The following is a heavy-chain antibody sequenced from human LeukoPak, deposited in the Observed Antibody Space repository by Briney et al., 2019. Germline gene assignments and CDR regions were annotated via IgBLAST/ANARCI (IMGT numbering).Heavy chain of an antibody. CDR2: ISYDGRNK. CDR1: RFTFSSYG. V-gene: IGHV3-30*18. CDR3: AKDLRGYRSAGLDHYGGMDV. D-gene: IGHD2-15*01. J-gene: IGHJ6*02. Sequence: GRSLRLSCAASRFTFSSYGMHWVRQAPGKGLEWVAVISYDGRNKYYADSVKGRFTISRDNSKNTLYLQMNSLRAEDTAVYYCAKDLRGYRSAGLDHYGGMDVWGQGTTVTVSS.